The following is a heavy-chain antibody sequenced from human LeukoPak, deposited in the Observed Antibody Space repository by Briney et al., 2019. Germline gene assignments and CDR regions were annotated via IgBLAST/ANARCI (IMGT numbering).Heavy chain of an antibody. D-gene: IGHD3-10*01. CDR1: GYSFTSYW. Sequence: RGESLKISCKGSGYSFTSYWIGWVRQMPGKGLEWMGIIYPGDSDTRYSPSFQGQVTISVDKSISTAYLQWSGLKASDTAMYYCARHPQYGSGTYLFDYWGQGTLVTVSS. V-gene: IGHV5-51*01. CDR3: ARHPQYGSGTYLFDY. CDR2: IYPGDSDT. J-gene: IGHJ4*02.